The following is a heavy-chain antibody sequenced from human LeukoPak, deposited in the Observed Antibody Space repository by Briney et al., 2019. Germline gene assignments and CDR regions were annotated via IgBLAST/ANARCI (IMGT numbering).Heavy chain of an antibody. CDR2: INHSGST. D-gene: IGHD6-13*01. CDR3: AAPAGYNWFDP. J-gene: IGHJ5*02. V-gene: IGHV4-34*01. CDR1: GGSFSGYY. Sequence: PSETLSFTCAVYGGSFSGYYWSWIRQPPGEGLEWIGEINHSGSTNYNPSLKSRVTISVDTSKNQFSLKLSSVTAADTAVYYCAAPAGYNWFDPWGQGTLVTVSS.